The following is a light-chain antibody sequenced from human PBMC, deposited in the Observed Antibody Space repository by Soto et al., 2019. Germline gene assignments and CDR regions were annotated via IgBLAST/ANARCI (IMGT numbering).Light chain of an antibody. CDR3: AAWDDSLNGVV. J-gene: IGLJ2*01. CDR1: SSNIGSNT. Sequence: QSVLTQPPSASGTPGQRVTISCXGSSSNIGSNTVNWYQQLPGTAPKLLIYSNNQRPSGVPDRFSGSKSGTSASLAISGLQSEDEADYYCAAWDDSLNGVVFGGGTKLTVL. CDR2: SNN. V-gene: IGLV1-44*01.